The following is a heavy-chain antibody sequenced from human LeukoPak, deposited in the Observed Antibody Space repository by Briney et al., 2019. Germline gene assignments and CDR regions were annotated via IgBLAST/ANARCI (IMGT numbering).Heavy chain of an antibody. CDR3: AKDVQMTRNDYYNYFDY. CDR1: GFTFSSYD. V-gene: IGHV3-21*01. Sequence: GGSLRLSCAASGFTFSSYDMNWVRQAPGKGLEWVSSISSSSSYIYYADSVKGRFTISRDNAKNSLYLQMNSLRAEDTAVYYCAKDVQMTRNDYYNYFDYWGQGTLVTVSS. J-gene: IGHJ4*02. CDR2: ISSSSSYI. D-gene: IGHD3-22*01.